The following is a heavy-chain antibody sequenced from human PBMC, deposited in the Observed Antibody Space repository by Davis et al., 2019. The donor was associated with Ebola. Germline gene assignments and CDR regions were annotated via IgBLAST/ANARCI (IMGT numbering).Heavy chain of an antibody. CDR1: GFTFSSYG. D-gene: IGHD3-3*01. CDR2: ISGSGGST. J-gene: IGHJ6*04. V-gene: IGHV3-23*01. Sequence: PGGSLRLSCAASGFTFSSYGMSWVRQAPGKGLEWVSAISGSGGSTYYADSVKGRFTISRDNSKKTLYLQMNSLRAEDTAVYYCAKSGLSFGVVKYHYGMDVWGKGTTVTVSS. CDR3: AKSGLSFGVVKYHYGMDV.